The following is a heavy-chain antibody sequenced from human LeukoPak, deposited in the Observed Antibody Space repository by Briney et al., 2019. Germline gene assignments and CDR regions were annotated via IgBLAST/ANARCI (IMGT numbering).Heavy chain of an antibody. D-gene: IGHD5-12*01. J-gene: IGHJ4*02. CDR2: ISSSGSV. V-gene: IGHV4-4*09. Sequence: SESLSLTCTVSRGSISGSIRSYYWSWLRQPPGKGLEWIGYISSSGSVNDNPSLRSRVTISVDTSKDQFFLNLSSVSAADTAVYYCARIPLGYSGAYYFDYWGQGTLVTVSP. CDR3: ARIPLGYSGAYYFDY. CDR1: RGSISGSIRSYY.